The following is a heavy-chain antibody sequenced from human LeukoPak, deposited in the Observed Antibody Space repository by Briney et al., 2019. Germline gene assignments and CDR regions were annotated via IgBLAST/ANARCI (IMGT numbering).Heavy chain of an antibody. CDR3: ARVVVVPAAQYYYYYYYMDV. V-gene: IGHV4-4*07. D-gene: IGHD2-2*01. CDR1: GGSISSYY. J-gene: IGHJ6*03. Sequence: SETLSLTCTVSGGSISSYYWSWIRQPAGKGLEWIGRIYTSGSTNYNPSLKSRVTISVDTSKNQFSLKLSSVTAADTAVYYCARVVVVPAAQYYYYYYYMDVWGKGTTVTVSS. CDR2: IYTSGST.